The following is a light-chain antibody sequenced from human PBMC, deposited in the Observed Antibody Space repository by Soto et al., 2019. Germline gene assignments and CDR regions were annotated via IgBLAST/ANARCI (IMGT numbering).Light chain of an antibody. CDR1: SSDVGGYNY. CDR3: SSYTSSSFVV. J-gene: IGLJ2*01. V-gene: IGLV2-14*01. Sequence: QSVLTQPASVSGSPGQSITISCTGTSSDVGGYNYVSWYQQHPGKAPKLMIYDVSNRPSGVSNRFSGSKSGNTASLTISGLQAEDEADYYCSSYTSSSFVVFGGGTKLTGL. CDR2: DVS.